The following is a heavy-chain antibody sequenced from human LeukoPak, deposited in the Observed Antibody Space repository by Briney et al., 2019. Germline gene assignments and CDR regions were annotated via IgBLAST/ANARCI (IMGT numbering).Heavy chain of an antibody. CDR2: IFYSGGT. CDR1: GGSINTPNYY. Sequence: RSETLSLTCTVSGGSINTPNYYWGWIRQTPGKGLEWIGNIFYSGGTYYSPSLKSRVTISVDTSKNQFSLKLSSVTAADTAVYYCARGVVPDYWGQGTLVTVSS. CDR3: ARGVVPDY. V-gene: IGHV4-39*07. D-gene: IGHD3-3*01. J-gene: IGHJ4*02.